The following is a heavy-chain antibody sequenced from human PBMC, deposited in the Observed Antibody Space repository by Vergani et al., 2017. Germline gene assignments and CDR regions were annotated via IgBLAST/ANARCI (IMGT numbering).Heavy chain of an antibody. CDR1: GFTFFNYA. J-gene: IGHJ2*01. Sequence: EAQLLESGGGLVQPGESLRLSCAASGFTFFNYAMNWVRQAPGKGLECVSTVSGSGDDTYFADSVRGRFTISRDNSKNTLSLQMNSLRAEDTALYYCVKDIAASGNYWYFDLWGRGTLVTVSS. D-gene: IGHD6-13*01. CDR3: VKDIAASGNYWYFDL. V-gene: IGHV3-23*01. CDR2: VSGSGDDT.